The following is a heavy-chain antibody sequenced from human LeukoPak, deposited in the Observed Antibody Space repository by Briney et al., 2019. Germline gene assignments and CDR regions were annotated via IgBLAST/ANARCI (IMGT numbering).Heavy chain of an antibody. J-gene: IGHJ4*02. CDR2: IWYDGSNK. D-gene: IGHD1-26*01. V-gene: IGHV3-33*01. CDR1: GFTFSSYG. Sequence: GGSLRLSCAASGFTFSSYGMHWVRRAPGKGLEWVAVIWYDGSNKYYADSVKGRFTISRDNSKNTLYLQMNSLRTEDTAVYYCARDLVGFFDYWGQGTLVTVSS. CDR3: ARDLVGFFDY.